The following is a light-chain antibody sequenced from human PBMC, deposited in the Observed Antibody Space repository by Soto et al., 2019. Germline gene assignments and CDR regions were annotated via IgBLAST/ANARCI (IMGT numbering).Light chain of an antibody. CDR3: QQSYSTPQM. J-gene: IGKJ1*01. Sequence: DIQMTQSPSSLSASVGDRVTITCRPSQTISSYLNWYQQKPGKAPKLLIYTASTLESGVPSRFSGSGSGTDFTLTISSLQPEDFATYYCQQSYSTPQMFGQGTKVDNK. CDR2: TAS. CDR1: QTISSY. V-gene: IGKV1-39*01.